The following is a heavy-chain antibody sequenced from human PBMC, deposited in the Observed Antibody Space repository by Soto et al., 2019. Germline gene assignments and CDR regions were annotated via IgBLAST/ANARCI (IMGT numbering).Heavy chain of an antibody. D-gene: IGHD2-2*01. CDR1: GGSISSGDYY. V-gene: IGHV4-30-4*01. CDR2: IYYSGST. CDR3: ARVPLGYCSSTSCYWAFDI. J-gene: IGHJ3*02. Sequence: QVQLQESGPGLVKPSQTLSLTCTVSGGSISSGDYYWSWIRQPPGKGLEGIGYIYYSGSTYYNPALKSRVTISVDTSKNQFSLKLSSVTAADTAVYYCARVPLGYCSSTSCYWAFDIWGQGTMVTVSS.